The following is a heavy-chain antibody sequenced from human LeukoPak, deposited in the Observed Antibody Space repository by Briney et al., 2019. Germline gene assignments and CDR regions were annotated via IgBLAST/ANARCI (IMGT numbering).Heavy chain of an antibody. CDR1: GGTFSSYA. J-gene: IGHJ4*02. D-gene: IGHD2-2*02. V-gene: IGHV1-69*13. CDR2: IIPIFGTA. Sequence: SVKVSCKASGGTFSSYAISWVRQAPGQGLEGMGGIIPIFGTANYAQKFQGRVTITADESTSTAYMELSSLRSEDTAVYYCARDRGIVVVPAAIRSFSFDYWGQGTLVTVSS. CDR3: ARDRGIVVVPAAIRSFSFDY.